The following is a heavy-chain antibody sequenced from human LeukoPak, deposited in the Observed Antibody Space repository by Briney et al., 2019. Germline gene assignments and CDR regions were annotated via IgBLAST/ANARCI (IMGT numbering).Heavy chain of an antibody. V-gene: IGHV5-51*01. Sequence: GESLKISCKGSGYSFTSYWIGWVRQMPGKGLEGLGIIYAGDSDNRYSPSFQGQVTISADKSISTAYLQWSSLKASDTAMYYCARLRKDIVVVVAATGGGWYYFTTGAREPWSSSPQ. CDR2: IYAGDSDN. CDR1: GYSFTSYW. CDR3: ARLRKDIVVVVAATGGGWYYFTT. J-gene: IGHJ4*02. D-gene: IGHD2-15*01.